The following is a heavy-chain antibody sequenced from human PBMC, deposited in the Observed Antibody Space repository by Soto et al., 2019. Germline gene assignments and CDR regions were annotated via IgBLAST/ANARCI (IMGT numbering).Heavy chain of an antibody. V-gene: IGHV1-69*01. D-gene: IGHD3-10*01. CDR2: IIPIFGTA. CDR1: GGTFSSYA. CDR3: AWGPSQYYYGSGSYQDHYYYYGMDV. Sequence: QVQLVQSGAEVKKPGSSVKVSCKASGGTFSSYAISWVRQAPGQGLEWMGGIIPIFGTANYAQKFQGRVTITADESTSTAYMELSSLRSEDTAVYYCAWGPSQYYYGSGSYQDHYYYYGMDVWGQGTTVTVSS. J-gene: IGHJ6*02.